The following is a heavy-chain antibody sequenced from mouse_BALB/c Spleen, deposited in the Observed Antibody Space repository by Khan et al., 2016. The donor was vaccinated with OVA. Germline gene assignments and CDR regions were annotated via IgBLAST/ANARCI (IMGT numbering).Heavy chain of an antibody. J-gene: IGHJ2*01. CDR1: GYTFTDYA. V-gene: IGHV1S137*01. CDR2: ISTYSGNT. Sequence: QVQLQQSGPELVRPGVSVKISCKGSGYTFTDYAMYWVKQSHAKSLEWIGLISTYSGNTNYNQKFKGKATMTVDKSSSTAYMDIARLTSEDSAFSYCASPAYDGYYYYWGQGTPLTVSS. CDR3: ASPAYDGYYYY. D-gene: IGHD2-3*01.